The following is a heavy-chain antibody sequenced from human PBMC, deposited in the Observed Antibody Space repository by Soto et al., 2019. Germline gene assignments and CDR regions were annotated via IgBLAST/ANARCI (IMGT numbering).Heavy chain of an antibody. CDR2: ISSTAGRTS. CDR3: AKGVLSFHYGMEV. D-gene: IGHD3-10*01. CDR1: GFTFNTYP. V-gene: IGHV3-23*01. J-gene: IGHJ6*02. Sequence: EVQLLQSGGGFRPPGGSVRLSCATSGFTFNTYPMTWVRQAPGKGLEWVASISSTAGRTSSYADSEKGRFAIARDFSDNSVYLEMNNLRVDDTAVYFCAKGVLSFHYGMEVWGQGTTVTVSS.